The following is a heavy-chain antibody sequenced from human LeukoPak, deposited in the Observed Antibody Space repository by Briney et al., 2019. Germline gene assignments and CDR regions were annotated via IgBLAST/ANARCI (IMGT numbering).Heavy chain of an antibody. D-gene: IGHD6-13*01. CDR1: GYTFTSYD. Sequence: ASVKVSCKASGYTFTSYDINWVRQATGQGLEWMGWMNPNSGNTGYAQKFQGRVTMTRNTSISTAYMELSSLRSEDTAVYYCARSHSSSWYRTLTVDYLGRGTRVTVSS. V-gene: IGHV1-8*01. J-gene: IGHJ4*02. CDR2: MNPNSGNT. CDR3: ARSHSSSWYRTLTVDY.